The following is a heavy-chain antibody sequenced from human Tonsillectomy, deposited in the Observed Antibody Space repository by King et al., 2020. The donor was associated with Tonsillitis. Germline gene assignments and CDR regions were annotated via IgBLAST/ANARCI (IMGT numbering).Heavy chain of an antibody. CDR3: AREERGHFDY. V-gene: IGHV4-59*01. CDR1: GGSISSYY. D-gene: IGHD1-1*01. CDR2: IYYDGST. J-gene: IGHJ4*02. Sequence: PLQESGPGLVKPSETLSLTCTVSGGSISSYYWSWIRQPPGKGLEWIGYIYYDGSTNYNPSLKSRVTMSVDTSKNQFSLKLSSVTAADTAVYYCAREERGHFDYWGQGTLVTVSS.